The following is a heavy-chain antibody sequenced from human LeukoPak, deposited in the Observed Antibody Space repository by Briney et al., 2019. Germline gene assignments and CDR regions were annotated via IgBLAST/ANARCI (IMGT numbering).Heavy chain of an antibody. Sequence: GASVKVSCKASGFVFTGYGFTWVRQAPGQGLEWMGWISANDGKIHYSERHQGRVTMSTDTVTSTVYMELRSLRSDDTAVYYCARELHVERDDYWGQGTLDTVSS. CDR1: GFVFTGYG. V-gene: IGHV1-18*01. CDR2: ISANDGKI. CDR3: ARELHVERDDY. D-gene: IGHD1-1*01. J-gene: IGHJ4*02.